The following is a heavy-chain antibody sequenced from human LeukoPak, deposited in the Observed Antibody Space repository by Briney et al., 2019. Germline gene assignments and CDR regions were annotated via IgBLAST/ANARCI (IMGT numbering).Heavy chain of an antibody. D-gene: IGHD6-13*01. CDR1: GFTFSSYW. J-gene: IGHJ5*02. V-gene: IGHV3-7*01. CDR3: ARDLAAVVNWFDP. Sequence: PGGSLRLSCAASGFTFSSYWMSWVRQAPGKGLEWVANIKQDGSEKYYVDSVKGRFTISRDNAKNSLYLQMNSLRAEDTAVYYCARDLAAVVNWFDPWGQGTLVTVSS. CDR2: IKQDGSEK.